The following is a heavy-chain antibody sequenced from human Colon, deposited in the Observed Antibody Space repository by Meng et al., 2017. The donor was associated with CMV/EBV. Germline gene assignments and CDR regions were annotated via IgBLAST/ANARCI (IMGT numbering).Heavy chain of an antibody. CDR1: GFTFSNFW. J-gene: IGHJ4*02. Sequence: GESLRLSCAASGFTFSNFWMNWVRQAPGKGLEWVANIKHDGSAMYYVDSVKGRFTISRDNAKNSLYLQMDSLRAEDTAVYYCARAPGNYLSPYYFDFWGQGTLVTVSS. D-gene: IGHD1-14*01. CDR3: ARAPGNYLSPYYFDF. V-gene: IGHV3-7*01. CDR2: IKHDGSAM.